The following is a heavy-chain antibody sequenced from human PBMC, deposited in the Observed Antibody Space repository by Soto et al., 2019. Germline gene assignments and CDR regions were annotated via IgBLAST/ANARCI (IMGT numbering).Heavy chain of an antibody. J-gene: IGHJ1*01. Sequence: GASVKVSCKASGYTFTSYGISWVRQAPGQGLEWMGWVSAYNGNTNYAQKLQGRVTMTTDTSTSTAYMELRSLRSDDTAVYYCARPDYGDSPAEYFQHWGQGTLVTVSS. CDR3: ARPDYGDSPAEYFQH. CDR2: VSAYNGNT. CDR1: GYTFTSYG. V-gene: IGHV1-18*01. D-gene: IGHD4-17*01.